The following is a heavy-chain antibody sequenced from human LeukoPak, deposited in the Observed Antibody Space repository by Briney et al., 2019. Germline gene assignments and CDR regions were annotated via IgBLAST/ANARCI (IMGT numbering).Heavy chain of an antibody. Sequence: EASVKVSCKASGGTFNSYAISWVRQAPGQGLEWMGGIIPIFGTANYAQKFQGRVTITADDLTSTAYMELNSLRSEDTAMYYCAREPRYSDYDRVLDYWGQGTLVTVSS. J-gene: IGHJ4*02. V-gene: IGHV1-69*01. D-gene: IGHD5-12*01. CDR3: AREPRYSDYDRVLDY. CDR1: GGTFNSYA. CDR2: IIPIFGTA.